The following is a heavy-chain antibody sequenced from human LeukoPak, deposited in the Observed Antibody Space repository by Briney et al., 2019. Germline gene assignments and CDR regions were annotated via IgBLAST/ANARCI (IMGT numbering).Heavy chain of an antibody. CDR1: GFTFSSYS. CDR3: ATTTEDDFWSGQVSYYFDY. V-gene: IGHV3-21*01. D-gene: IGHD3-3*01. Sequence: GGSLRLSCAASGFTFSSYSMNWVRQAPGKGLEWVSSISSSSSYIYYADSVKGRFTISRDNAKNSLCLQMNSLRAEDTAVYYCATTTEDDFWSGQVSYYFDYWGQGTLVTVSS. J-gene: IGHJ4*02. CDR2: ISSSSSYI.